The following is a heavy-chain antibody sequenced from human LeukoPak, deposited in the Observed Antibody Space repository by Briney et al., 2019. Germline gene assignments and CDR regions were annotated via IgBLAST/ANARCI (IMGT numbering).Heavy chain of an antibody. Sequence: PSETLSLTCAVYGGSFSGYYWSWIRQPPGKGLEWIGEINHSGSTNYNPSLKSRVTISVDTSKNQFSLKLSSVTAADTAVYYCARGLSKRYYDSSGHHAFDIWGQGTMVTASS. CDR1: GGSFSGYY. CDR3: ARGLSKRYYDSSGHHAFDI. CDR2: INHSGST. D-gene: IGHD3-22*01. J-gene: IGHJ3*02. V-gene: IGHV4-34*01.